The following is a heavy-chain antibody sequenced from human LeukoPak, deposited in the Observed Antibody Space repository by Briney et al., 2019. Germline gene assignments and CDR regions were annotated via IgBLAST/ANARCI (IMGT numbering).Heavy chain of an antibody. CDR2: ISGSGGST. V-gene: IGHV3-23*01. D-gene: IGHD3-9*01. J-gene: IGHJ4*02. CDR3: AKDPRLRHFDWLLAHFDF. Sequence: GGSLRLSCAASGFTFSSYAMSWVRQAPGKGLEWVSAISGSGGSTYYADSVKGRFTISRDNSKNTLYLQMNSLRAEDTAVYYCAKDPRLRHFDWLLAHFDFWGQGTLVTVSS. CDR1: GFTFSSYA.